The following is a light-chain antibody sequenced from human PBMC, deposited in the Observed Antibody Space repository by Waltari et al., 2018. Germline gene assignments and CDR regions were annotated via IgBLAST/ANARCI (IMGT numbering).Light chain of an antibody. CDR2: AAS. Sequence: DIQMTQSPSSLSASVGDRVTITCRASQSISSYLNWYQQKPGKAPKLLIYAASSLQSGVPSRFSGSGSGTDFTLTISSLQPEDVAVYYCQQFYTTPPTFGQGTKVEIK. V-gene: IGKV1-39*01. CDR3: QQFYTTPPT. CDR1: QSISSY. J-gene: IGKJ1*01.